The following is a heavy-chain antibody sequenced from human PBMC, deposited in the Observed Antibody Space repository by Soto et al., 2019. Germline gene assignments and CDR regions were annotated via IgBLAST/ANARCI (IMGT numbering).Heavy chain of an antibody. CDR1: GGSISSYY. Sequence: SETLSLTCTVSGGSISSYYWIWIRQPPGKGLEWIGYIYYSGSTNYNPSLKSRVTISVDTSKNQFSLKLSSVTAADTAVYYCARVRRWFDYWGQGTLVTVSS. CDR2: IYYSGST. D-gene: IGHD2-15*01. J-gene: IGHJ4*02. V-gene: IGHV4-59*01. CDR3: ARVRRWFDY.